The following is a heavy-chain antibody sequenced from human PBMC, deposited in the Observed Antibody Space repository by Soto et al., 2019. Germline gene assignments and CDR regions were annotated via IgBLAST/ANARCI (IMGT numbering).Heavy chain of an antibody. D-gene: IGHD3-10*01. V-gene: IGHV3-23*01. Sequence: GGSLRLSCAASGFTFSSYAMSWVRQAPGKGLEWVSAISGSGGSTYYADSVKGRVTISRDNSKNTLYLQMNSLRAEDTAVYYCAKNDRAMVRGVRGSFFDYWGQGTLVTVSS. CDR3: AKNDRAMVRGVRGSFFDY. CDR1: GFTFSSYA. J-gene: IGHJ4*02. CDR2: ISGSGGST.